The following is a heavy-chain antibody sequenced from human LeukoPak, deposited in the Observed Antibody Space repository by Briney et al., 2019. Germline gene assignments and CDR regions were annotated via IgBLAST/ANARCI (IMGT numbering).Heavy chain of an antibody. V-gene: IGHV4-31*03. J-gene: IGHJ4*02. D-gene: IGHD4-17*01. CDR2: IYYSGTT. CDR1: GGSISSGGCY. Sequence: PSETLSLTCTVSGGSISSGGCYWSWIRQHPGKGLEWIGYIYYSGTTYYNPSLKSRVSISLDTSKNQFSLTLSSVTAADTAVYYCARSGTVTTWNYWGQGTLVTISS. CDR3: ARSGTVTTWNY.